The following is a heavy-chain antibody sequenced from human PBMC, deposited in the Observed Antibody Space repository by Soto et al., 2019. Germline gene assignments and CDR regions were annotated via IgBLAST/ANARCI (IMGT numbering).Heavy chain of an antibody. V-gene: IGHV1-8*01. D-gene: IGHD6-13*01. CDR3: ARQQQLAHLHTLGIYYYYGMDV. CDR1: GYTFTSYD. CDR2: MNPNSGNT. Sequence: GASVKVSCKASGYTFTSYDINWVRQATGQGLEWMGWMNPNSGNTGYAQKFQGRVTMTRNTSISTAYMELSSLRSEDTAVYYCARQQQLAHLHTLGIYYYYGMDVWGQGTTVTVSS. J-gene: IGHJ6*02.